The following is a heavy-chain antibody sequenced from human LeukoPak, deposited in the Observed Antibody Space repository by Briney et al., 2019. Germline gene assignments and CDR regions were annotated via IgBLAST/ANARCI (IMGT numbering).Heavy chain of an antibody. CDR2: IIPISSTI. Sequence: SVKVSCTASGGTFSSYAINWVRQAPGQGLEWIGGIIPISSTIKYAQKFQGRVTITADESTSTVFMELGGLRSDDTAVYYCARPRRYYDSWSGYPPFDYWGQGTLVTVSS. J-gene: IGHJ4*02. CDR1: GGTFSSYA. D-gene: IGHD3-3*01. V-gene: IGHV1-69*13. CDR3: ARPRRYYDSWSGYPPFDY.